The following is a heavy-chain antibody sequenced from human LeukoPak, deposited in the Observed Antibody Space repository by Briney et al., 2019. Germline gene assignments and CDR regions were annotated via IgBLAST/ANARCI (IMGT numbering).Heavy chain of an antibody. CDR1: GFTFSSQG. D-gene: IGHD2-21*01. V-gene: IGHV3-30*02. Sequence: GGSLSLSCGVSGFTFSSQGMHWVRQAPGKALEGVAFIRFDGHNKYYSDSVKGRFTISRDDSKDTLYLQMNGLRAEDTAIYYCAKVPFTFCGGDCWYYFDSWGKGTLVTVSS. CDR2: IRFDGHNK. J-gene: IGHJ4*02. CDR3: AKVPFTFCGGDCWYYFDS.